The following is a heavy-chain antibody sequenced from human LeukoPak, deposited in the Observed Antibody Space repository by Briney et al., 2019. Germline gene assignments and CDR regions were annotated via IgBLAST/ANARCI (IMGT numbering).Heavy chain of an antibody. CDR2: ITGSGNNT. J-gene: IGHJ4*02. Sequence: GGSLRLSCAVSGFTVSSNYMSWVRQAPGKGLEWVSGITGSGNNTYYTNSVKGRFTISRDNSKNTLYLQMNNLRAEDTAVYYCAKFGSSGSPYWSPSDYWGQGVLVTVSA. CDR3: AKFGSSGSPYWSPSDY. CDR1: GFTVSSNY. V-gene: IGHV3-23*01. D-gene: IGHD3-10*01.